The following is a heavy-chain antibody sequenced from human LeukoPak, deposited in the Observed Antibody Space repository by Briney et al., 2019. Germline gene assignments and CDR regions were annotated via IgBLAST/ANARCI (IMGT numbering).Heavy chain of an antibody. V-gene: IGHV1-18*01. CDR2: ISAYNGNT. D-gene: IGHD2-15*01. CDR3: ARQGGVIAATPFDY. CDR1: GYTFTSYG. Sequence: ASVTVSCKASGYTFTSYGISWVRQAPGQGLEWMGWISAYNGNTNYAQKLQGRVTMTTDTSTSTAHMELRSLRSDDTAVYYCARQGGVIAATPFDYWGQGTLVTVSS. J-gene: IGHJ4*02.